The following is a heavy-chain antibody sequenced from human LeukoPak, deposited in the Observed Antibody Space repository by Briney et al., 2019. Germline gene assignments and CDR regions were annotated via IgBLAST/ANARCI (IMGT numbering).Heavy chain of an antibody. CDR3: ARVEGYGDPFDY. Sequence: PGGSLRISRASSGFTFSDYYMSWIRQAPGKGREWVSYISSSGSTIYFADSVRGRFTISRDNAKNSLYLQMNSLRAEDTGVYYCARVEGYGDPFDYWGQGTLVTVSS. CDR1: GFTFSDYY. J-gene: IGHJ4*02. D-gene: IGHD4-17*01. CDR2: ISSSGSTI. V-gene: IGHV3-11*01.